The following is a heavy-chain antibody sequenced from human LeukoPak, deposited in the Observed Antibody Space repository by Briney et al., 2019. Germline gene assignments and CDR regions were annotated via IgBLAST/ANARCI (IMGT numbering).Heavy chain of an antibody. D-gene: IGHD6-19*01. CDR1: KFILNNYT. CDR3: ARGIYRQKVALLGNNKQFYYMDV. CDR2: LSNTGSFM. Sequence: GGSLRLSCEASKFILNNYTMNWVRQAPGKGLEWVSSLSNTGSFMKYADSVRGRFTISRDDAKNSVYLQMNSLRVDDTAVYYCARGIYRQKVALLGNNKQFYYMDVWGKGTAVTVSS. V-gene: IGHV3-21*01. J-gene: IGHJ6*03.